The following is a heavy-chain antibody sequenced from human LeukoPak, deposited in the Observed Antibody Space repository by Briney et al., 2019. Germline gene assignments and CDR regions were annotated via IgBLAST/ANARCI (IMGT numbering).Heavy chain of an antibody. Sequence: SETLSLTCTVSGGSISSSCYYWGWIRQPPGKGLEWIGSIYYSGSTYYNPSLKSRVTISVDTSKNQFSLKLSSVTAADTAVYYCARQRASSIVVVMAQFNCFDPWGQGTLVTVSS. D-gene: IGHD3-22*01. CDR2: IYYSGST. CDR1: GGSISSSCYY. V-gene: IGHV4-39*01. CDR3: ARQRASSIVVVMAQFNCFDP. J-gene: IGHJ5*02.